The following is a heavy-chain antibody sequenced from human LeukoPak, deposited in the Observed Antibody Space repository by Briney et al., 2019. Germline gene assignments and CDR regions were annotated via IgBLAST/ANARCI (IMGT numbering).Heavy chain of an antibody. D-gene: IGHD3-9*01. Sequence: SETLSLTCAVYGGSFSGYYWSWIRQPPGKGLEWIGEINHSGSTNYHPSLKSRVTISVDTSKNQFSLKLSSVTAADTAVYYCARGSRSRYYDILTGYYVNWFDPWGQGTLVTVSS. V-gene: IGHV4-34*01. J-gene: IGHJ5*02. CDR1: GGSFSGYY. CDR3: ARGSRSRYYDILTGYYVNWFDP. CDR2: INHSGST.